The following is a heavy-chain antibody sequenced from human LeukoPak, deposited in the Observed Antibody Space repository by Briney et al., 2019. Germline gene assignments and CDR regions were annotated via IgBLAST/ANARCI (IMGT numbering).Heavy chain of an antibody. CDR2: INHSGST. CDR1: GGSFSVYY. Sequence: PSETLSLTCAVYGGSFSVYYWSWIRQPPGKGLEWIGEINHSGSTNYNPSLKSRVTISVDTSKNQFSLKLSSVTAADTAVYYCAMFSQTYAFDIWGQGTMVTVSS. D-gene: IGHD3-10*02. V-gene: IGHV4-34*01. J-gene: IGHJ3*02. CDR3: AMFSQTYAFDI.